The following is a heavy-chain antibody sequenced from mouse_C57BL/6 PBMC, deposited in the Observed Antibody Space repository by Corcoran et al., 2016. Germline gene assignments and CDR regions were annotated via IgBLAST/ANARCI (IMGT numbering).Heavy chain of an antibody. CDR1: GYSFTDYN. CDR2: INPNYGTT. CDR3: ARSHYGSSYGFDY. Sequence: EFLLQQSGPELVKPGASVNISCNAPGYSFTDYNMSWVKQSNGKSLEWIGVINPNYGTTSYNQKFKGKATLTVHQSSSTDYIQLNSLTSEDSAVYYCARSHYGSSYGFDYWGQGTTLTVSS. V-gene: IGHV1-39*01. J-gene: IGHJ2*01. D-gene: IGHD1-1*01.